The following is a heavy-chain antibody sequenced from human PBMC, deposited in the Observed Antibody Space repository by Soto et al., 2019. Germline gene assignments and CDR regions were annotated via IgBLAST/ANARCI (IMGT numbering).Heavy chain of an antibody. Sequence: QVQLVESGGGVVQPGRSVRLSCAASGFSFSYYAMHWVRQAPGKGLEWVAVIAYDSSKKYYADSVKGRVTISRDNSKNTLYLQMNSLRDDDTAVYYCASPYCSGGSCYLTEYFQYWGQGTLVTVSS. CDR3: ASPYCSGGSCYLTEYFQY. CDR2: IAYDSSKK. D-gene: IGHD2-15*01. V-gene: IGHV3-30*03. CDR1: GFSFSYYA. J-gene: IGHJ1*01.